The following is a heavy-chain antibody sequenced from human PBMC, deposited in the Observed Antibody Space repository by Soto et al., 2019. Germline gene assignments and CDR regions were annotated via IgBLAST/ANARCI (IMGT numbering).Heavy chain of an antibody. CDR1: GFTFSSYG. CDR2: ISYDGSNK. CDR3: AKDGKSYYYGSGSVVDY. Sequence: QVQLVESGGGVVQPGRSLRLSCAASGFTFSSYGMHWVRQAPGKGLEWVAVISYDGSNKYYAVSVKGRFTISRDNSKNTLYLQMNSLRAEDTAVYYCAKDGKSYYYGSGSVVDYWGQGTLVTVSS. D-gene: IGHD3-10*01. J-gene: IGHJ4*02. V-gene: IGHV3-30*18.